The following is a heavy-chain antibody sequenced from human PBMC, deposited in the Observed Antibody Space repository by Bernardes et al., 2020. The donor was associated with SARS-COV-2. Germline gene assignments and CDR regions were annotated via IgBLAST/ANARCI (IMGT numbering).Heavy chain of an antibody. CDR2: IISLFGTT. CDR3: ARSGTYPDPFDI. D-gene: IGHD1-26*01. V-gene: IGHV1-69*13. Sequence: SSVKVSCKTSGNTLTSYAVIWVRQAPAQGLACMGGIISLFGTTNYAQNFQGRVTIAADESTSTVYMELSSLRSEDTAMYYCARSGTYPDPFDIWGQGTMVTVSS. J-gene: IGHJ3*02. CDR1: GNTLTSYA.